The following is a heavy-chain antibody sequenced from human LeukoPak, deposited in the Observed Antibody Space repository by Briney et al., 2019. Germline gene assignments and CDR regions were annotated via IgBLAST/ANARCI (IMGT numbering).Heavy chain of an antibody. D-gene: IGHD3-16*01. V-gene: IGHV3-23*01. CDR1: GITFSGYV. Sequence: GGSLRLSCAASGITFSGYVMNWIRQAPGKGLEWVSSISKSGGSTYHADSVKGRFTISRDNSKKTVYLQMSSLTIEDTAVYYCAKEPGEGGSAFDYWGQGTLVTVYS. CDR3: AKEPGEGGSAFDY. CDR2: ISKSGGST. J-gene: IGHJ4*02.